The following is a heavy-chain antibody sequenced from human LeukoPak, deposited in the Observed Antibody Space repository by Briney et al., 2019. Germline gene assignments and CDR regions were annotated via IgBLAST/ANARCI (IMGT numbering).Heavy chain of an antibody. D-gene: IGHD3-16*02. CDR1: GFSLGTSGVG. CDR2: IYWNDDK. V-gene: IGHV2-5*01. J-gene: IGHJ4*02. CDR3: AHSYDYVWGSYRSNFDY. Sequence: SGPTLVNPTQTLTLTCTFSGFSLGTSGVGVGWIRQPPRKALEWLALIYWNDDKRYSPSLKSRLTITKDTSKNQVVLTMTNMDPVDTATYYCAHSYDYVWGSYRSNFDYWGQGTLVTVSS.